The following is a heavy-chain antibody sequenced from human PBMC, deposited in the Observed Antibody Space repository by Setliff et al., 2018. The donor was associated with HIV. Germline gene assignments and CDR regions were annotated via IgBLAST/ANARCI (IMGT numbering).Heavy chain of an antibody. CDR1: SGSINGYH. V-gene: IGHV4-59*01. CDR2: VSYSGST. CDR3: ARTRGRALLSYYFDS. J-gene: IGHJ4*02. Sequence: SETLSLTCGVSSGSINGYHWSWVRQAPGRGLEWIGYVSYSGSTSYNPSLNSRVTMSVDASRDQFSLKLSSVTAADTAVYYCARTRGRALLSYYFDSWGQGRLVTVPQ.